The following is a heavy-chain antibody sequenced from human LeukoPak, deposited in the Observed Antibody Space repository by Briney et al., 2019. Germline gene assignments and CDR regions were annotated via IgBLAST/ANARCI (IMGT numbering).Heavy chain of an antibody. CDR3: ARANDNYYYYYMDV. CDR2: ISGSGGST. Sequence: GGSLRLSCAASGFTFSSYAMSWVRQAPGKGLEWVSAISGSGGSTYYADSVKGRFTISRDNAKNSLYLQMNSLRAEDTAVYYCARANDNYYYYYMDVWGKGTTVTISS. V-gene: IGHV3-23*01. CDR1: GFTFSSYA. J-gene: IGHJ6*03. D-gene: IGHD3-9*01.